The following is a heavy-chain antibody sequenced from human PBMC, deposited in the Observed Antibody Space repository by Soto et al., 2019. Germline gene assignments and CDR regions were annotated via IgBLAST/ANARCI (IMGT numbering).Heavy chain of an antibody. D-gene: IGHD2-21*02. CDR1: GGSFSGHD. CDR2: HNHRGSN. Sequence: QVQRQPLGAGLLKPSETLSLTCAVYGGSFSGHDWSWIRQYPGKVVEWIAEHNHRGSNNYNPSPSLPGTMSVDKSKSKCALRLRSMSASNTAVYYWARCYPRSRFSTALATSYWFDSWGQGGLVPVSS. V-gene: IGHV4-34*01. CDR3: ARCYPRSRFSTALATSYWFDS. J-gene: IGHJ5*01.